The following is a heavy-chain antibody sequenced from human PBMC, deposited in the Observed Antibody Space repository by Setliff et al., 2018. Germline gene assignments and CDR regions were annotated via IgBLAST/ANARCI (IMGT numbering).Heavy chain of an antibody. CDR3: AKLPSLWAAVQTNWFDP. CDR1: GGSISSSSYY. CDR2: ISGSGVST. Sequence: PSETLSLTCTVSGGSISSSSYYWGWIRQAPGKGLEWVSAISGSGVSTYYADSVKGRFTISRDNSKNTLYLQMNSLRAEDTAVYYCAKLPSLWAAVQTNWFDPWGQGTLVTVSS. J-gene: IGHJ5*02. V-gene: IGHV3-23*01. D-gene: IGHD1-26*01.